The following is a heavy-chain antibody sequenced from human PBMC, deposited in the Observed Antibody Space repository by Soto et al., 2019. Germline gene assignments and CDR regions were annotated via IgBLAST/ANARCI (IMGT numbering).Heavy chain of an antibody. V-gene: IGHV3-33*01. J-gene: IGHJ6*03. CDR1: GFTFSSYG. D-gene: IGHD6-13*01. CDR2: IWCDGSNK. CDR3: VRAEEDSSRAGYYYYYMDV. Sequence: QVQLVESGGGVVQPGRALRLSCAASGFTFSSYGMHWVRQAPGKGLEWAAGIWCDGSNKYYADSVKGRFTISRDNSKNTLYLQMNSLRAEDTAVYYCVRAEEDSSRAGYYYYYMDVWGTGTTVTVSS.